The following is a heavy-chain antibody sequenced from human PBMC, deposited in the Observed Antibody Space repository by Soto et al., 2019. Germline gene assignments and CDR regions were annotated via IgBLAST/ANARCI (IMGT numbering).Heavy chain of an antibody. Sequence: EVQLLESGVGLVQPGGSLRLSCAASGFTFSSYAMSWVRQAPGKGLEWVSSVSGSSGSKSYADSVKGRFTISRDNSKSTVYLQMNSLRAEDTAVYFCAKDWCSGTTCYCLENWGQGTLVTVSS. CDR1: GFTFSSYA. V-gene: IGHV3-23*01. CDR3: AKDWCSGTTCYCLEN. J-gene: IGHJ4*02. CDR2: VSGSSGSK. D-gene: IGHD1-7*01.